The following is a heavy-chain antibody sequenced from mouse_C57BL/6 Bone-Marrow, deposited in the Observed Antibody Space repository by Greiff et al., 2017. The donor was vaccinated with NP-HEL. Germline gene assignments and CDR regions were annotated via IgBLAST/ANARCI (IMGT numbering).Heavy chain of an antibody. J-gene: IGHJ2*01. CDR2: IRSKSNNYAT. CDR3: VRQGYDGYYLDY. V-gene: IGHV10-1*01. D-gene: IGHD2-3*01. CDR1: GFSFNTYA. Sequence: EVMLVESGGGLVQPKGSLKLSCAASGFSFNTYAMNWVRQAPGKGLEWVARIRSKSNNYATYYADSLKDRFTISRDDSESILYLQMNNLKTEDTAMYYCVRQGYDGYYLDYWGQGTTLTVSS.